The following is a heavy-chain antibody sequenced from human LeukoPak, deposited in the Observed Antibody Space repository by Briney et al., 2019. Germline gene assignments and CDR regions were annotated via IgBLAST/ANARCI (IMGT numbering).Heavy chain of an antibody. CDR2: FDPEDGET. D-gene: IGHD3-10*01. Sequence: GASVNVSCKVSGYTLTELSMHWVRQAPGKGLEWMGGFDPEDGETIYAQKFQGRVTMTEDTSTDTAYMELSSLRSEDTAVYYCAPGVRGVISPLDYWGQGTLVTVSS. CDR1: GYTLTELS. CDR3: APGVRGVISPLDY. J-gene: IGHJ4*02. V-gene: IGHV1-24*01.